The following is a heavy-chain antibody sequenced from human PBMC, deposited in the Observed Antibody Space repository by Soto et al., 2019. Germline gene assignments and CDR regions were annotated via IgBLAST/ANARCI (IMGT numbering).Heavy chain of an antibody. Sequence: PSETLSLTXTVSGGSVSSGSYYWSWIRRPPGKGLEWIGYIYYSGSTNYHPSLKSRVTISVDTSKNQFSLKLSSVTAADTAVYYCARGWKGSSWYSVDYYYYGMDVWGQGTTVTVSS. CDR2: IYYSGST. J-gene: IGHJ6*02. V-gene: IGHV4-61*01. D-gene: IGHD6-13*01. CDR1: GGSVSSGSYY. CDR3: ARGWKGSSWYSVDYYYYGMDV.